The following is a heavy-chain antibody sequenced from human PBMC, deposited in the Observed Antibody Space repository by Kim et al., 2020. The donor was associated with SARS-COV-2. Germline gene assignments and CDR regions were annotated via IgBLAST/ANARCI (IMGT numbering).Heavy chain of an antibody. CDR1: GFTFSGNW. V-gene: IGHV3-7*01. J-gene: IGHJ4*02. CDR3: TRFRGVDY. CDR2: INQDGSQK. Sequence: GGSLRLSCAASGFTFSGNWMTWVRQAPGKGLEWVACINQDGSQKYYVDSAKGRFTISRDNAKNSLYLQMNSLTGEDTAVYYCTRFRGVDYWGQGAIVTVS.